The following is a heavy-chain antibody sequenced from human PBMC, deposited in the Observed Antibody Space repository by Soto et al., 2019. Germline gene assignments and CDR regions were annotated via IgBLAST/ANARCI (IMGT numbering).Heavy chain of an antibody. D-gene: IGHD4-17*01. CDR1: GFTFSNAW. J-gene: IGHJ4*02. CDR2: IKSKTDGGTT. CDR3: TTDLGASTVTTGFDY. Sequence: EVQLVESGGGLVKPGGSLRLSCAASGFTFSNAWMSWVRQAPGKGLEWVGRIKSKTDGGTTDYAAPVKGRFTISRDDSKNTLYLQMNSLKTEDTAVYYCTTDLGASTVTTGFDYWGQGTLVTVSS. V-gene: IGHV3-15*01.